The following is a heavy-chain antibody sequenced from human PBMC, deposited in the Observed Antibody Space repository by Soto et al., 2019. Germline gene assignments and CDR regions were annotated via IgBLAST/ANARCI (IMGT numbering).Heavy chain of an antibody. V-gene: IGHV1-8*01. CDR1: GYTFTSYD. J-gene: IGHJ5*01. D-gene: IGHD7-27*01. Sequence: ASVKVSCKASGYTFTSYDINWVRQTAGQGLEWMGWMSPKTANTGYAQKFQGRVTMTRSTSISTAYMELSSLTSEDTAVYYCTRGPPNWGFDSWGQGTPVTVS. CDR2: MSPKTANT. CDR3: TRGPPNWGFDS.